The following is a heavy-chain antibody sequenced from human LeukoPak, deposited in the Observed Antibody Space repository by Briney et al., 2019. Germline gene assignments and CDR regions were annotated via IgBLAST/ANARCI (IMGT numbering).Heavy chain of an antibody. CDR2: IYYSGST. D-gene: IGHD3-16*01. Sequence: PSETLSLTCIVSGYSISSSSYYWGWIRQPPGKGLEWIGSIYYSGSTYYNPSLKSRVTISVDTSKNQFSLKLSSVTAADTAVYYCARDLWGVFYWGQGTLVTVSS. V-gene: IGHV4-39*07. CDR1: GYSISSSSYY. CDR3: ARDLWGVFY. J-gene: IGHJ4*02.